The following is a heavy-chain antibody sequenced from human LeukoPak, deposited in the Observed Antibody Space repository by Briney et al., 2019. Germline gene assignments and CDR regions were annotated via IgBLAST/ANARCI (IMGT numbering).Heavy chain of an antibody. CDR2: ISAYNGNT. CDR1: GYTFTSYG. J-gene: IGHJ4*02. Sequence: GASVKVSCKASGYTFTSYGISWVRQAPGQGLEWMGWISAYNGNTNYAQKLQGRVTMTTDTSTSTAFMELSRLRSDDTAVYYCARDSRVTNGDYWGQGTLVTVSS. CDR3: ARDSRVTNGDY. D-gene: IGHD3-10*01. V-gene: IGHV1-18*01.